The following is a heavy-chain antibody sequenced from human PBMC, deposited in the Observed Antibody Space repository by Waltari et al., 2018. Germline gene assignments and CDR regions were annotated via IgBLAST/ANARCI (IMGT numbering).Heavy chain of an antibody. Sequence: EVQLLESGGGLVQPGGSLRLSCSASGFPFLSYAMTWVPQAPGKGLEWVSSISGPALTTFYADSVKGRFSVSRDNSKNTLYLQINGLRADDTAVYYCAKAGGIAAAEFQFDFWGRGTLVTVSS. D-gene: IGHD6-13*01. CDR3: AKAGGIAAAEFQFDF. V-gene: IGHV3-23*01. CDR2: ISGPALTT. CDR1: GFPFLSYA. J-gene: IGHJ4*02.